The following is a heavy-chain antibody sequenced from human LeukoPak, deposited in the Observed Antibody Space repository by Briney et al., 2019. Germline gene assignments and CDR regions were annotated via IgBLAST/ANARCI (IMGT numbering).Heavy chain of an antibody. D-gene: IGHD5-24*01. V-gene: IGHV4-39*07. CDR3: ARASPRGEMATIVLGY. Sequence: SETLSLTCTVSGGSISSSSYYWGWIRQPPGTGLEWIGEINHSGSTNYNPSLKSRVTISVDTSKNQFSLKLSSVTAADTAVYYCARASPRGEMATIVLGYWGQGTLVTVSS. CDR2: INHSGST. J-gene: IGHJ4*02. CDR1: GGSISSSSYY.